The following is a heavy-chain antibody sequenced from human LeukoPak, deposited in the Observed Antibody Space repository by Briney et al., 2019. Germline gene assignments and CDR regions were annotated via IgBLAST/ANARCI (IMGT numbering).Heavy chain of an antibody. CDR1: GGTFSSYA. CDR3: ARAVAGTVWFDP. V-gene: IGHV1-69*05. D-gene: IGHD6-19*01. Sequence: GASVKVSCKASGGTFSSYAISWVRQAPGQGLEWMGRIIPIFGTANYAQKFQGRVTITTDESSSTAYMELSSLRSEDTAVYYCARAVAGTVWFDPWGQGTLVTVSS. CDR2: IIPIFGTA. J-gene: IGHJ5*02.